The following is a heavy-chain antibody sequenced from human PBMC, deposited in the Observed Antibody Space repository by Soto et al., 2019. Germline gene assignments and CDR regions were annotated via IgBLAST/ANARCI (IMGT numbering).Heavy chain of an antibody. CDR1: GFTFSNAW. CDR2: IKSKTDGGTT. D-gene: IGHD3-3*01. J-gene: IGHJ6*03. CDR3: TTSAKFLEWLLPYYYYYYMDV. Sequence: EVQLVESGGGLVKPGGSLRLSCAASGFTFSNAWMSWVRQAPGKGLEWVGRIKSKTDGGTTDYAAPVKGRFTISRDDSKNTLYLQMNSLKTEDTAMYYCTTSAKFLEWLLPYYYYYYMDVWGKGTTVTVSS. V-gene: IGHV3-15*01.